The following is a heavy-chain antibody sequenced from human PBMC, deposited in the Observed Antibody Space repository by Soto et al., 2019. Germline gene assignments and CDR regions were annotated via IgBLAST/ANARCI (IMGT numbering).Heavy chain of an antibody. CDR2: INPDNGNT. V-gene: IGHV1-18*01. J-gene: IGHJ6*02. CDR3: ARLYGMDF. CDR1: GYTFTSYD. Sequence: ASVKVSCKASGYTFTSYDINWVRQAPGQGLEWLGWINPDNGNTNYAQHLQGRVSLTTDTSTSTAYMDLRSLRSEDTAVYYCARLYGMDFWTQGTTVTVSS.